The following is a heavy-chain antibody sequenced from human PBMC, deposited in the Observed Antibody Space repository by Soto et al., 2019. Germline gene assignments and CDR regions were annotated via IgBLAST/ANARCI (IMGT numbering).Heavy chain of an antibody. J-gene: IGHJ4*02. CDR2: ISYDGSNK. V-gene: IGHV3-30-3*01. D-gene: IGHD3-22*01. Sequence: SLRLSCAASGFTFSSYAMHWVRQAPGKGLEWVAVISYDGSNKYYADSVKGRFTISRDNSKNTLYLQMNSLRAEDTAVYYCARGQYCYDSSGYYDYWGQGTLVTVSS. CDR1: GFTFSSYA. CDR3: ARGQYCYDSSGYYDY.